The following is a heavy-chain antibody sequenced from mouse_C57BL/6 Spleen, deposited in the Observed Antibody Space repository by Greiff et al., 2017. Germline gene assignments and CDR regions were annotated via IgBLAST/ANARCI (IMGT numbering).Heavy chain of an antibody. CDR3: ARELTGTGWYFDV. D-gene: IGHD4-1*01. V-gene: IGHV5-16*01. CDR1: GFTFSDYY. CDR2: INYDGSST. J-gene: IGHJ1*03. Sequence: EVQVVESEGGLVQPGSSMKLSCTASGFTFSDYYMAWVRQVPEKGLEWVANINYDGSSTYYLDSLKSRFIISRANAKNILYLQMSSLKSEDTATYYGARELTGTGWYFDVWGTGTTVTVSS.